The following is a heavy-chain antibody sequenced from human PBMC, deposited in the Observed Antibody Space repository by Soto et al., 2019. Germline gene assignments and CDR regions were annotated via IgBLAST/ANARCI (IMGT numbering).Heavy chain of an antibody. CDR3: AKDKNYADYYYYYGMDV. Sequence: QVQLVESGGGVVQPGRSLRPSCAASGFTFSSYGMHWVRQAPGKGLEWVAVISYDGSNKYYADSVKGRFTISRDNSKNTLYLQMNSLRAEDTAVYYCAKDKNYADYYYYYGMDVWGQGTTVTVSS. CDR2: ISYDGSNK. CDR1: GFTFSSYG. V-gene: IGHV3-30*18. D-gene: IGHD1-7*01. J-gene: IGHJ6*02.